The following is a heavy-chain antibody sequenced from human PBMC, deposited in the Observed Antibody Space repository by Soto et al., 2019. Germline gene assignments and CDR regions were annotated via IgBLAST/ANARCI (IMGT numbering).Heavy chain of an antibody. CDR2: IIPISGTT. Sequence: APVKVSCKASGDVFRSYGINWVRQAPGQGLEWMGGIIPISGTTNYAQKFQGRVAITADESTDTVYMELSRLRSEDTAVYFCARVRCFNGLCHTADYGMDVWGQGTTVTVSS. CDR3: ARVRCFNGLCHTADYGMDV. D-gene: IGHD2-8*01. V-gene: IGHV1-69*13. CDR1: GDVFRSYG. J-gene: IGHJ6*02.